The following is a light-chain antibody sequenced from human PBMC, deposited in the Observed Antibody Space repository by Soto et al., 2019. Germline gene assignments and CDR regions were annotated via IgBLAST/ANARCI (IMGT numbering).Light chain of an antibody. V-gene: IGKV1-5*03. CDR3: QQYDTSSKT. CDR2: KAS. CDR1: QSISSW. J-gene: IGKJ1*01. Sequence: DIQMTQSPSTLSASVGVRVTITCRASQSISSWLAWYQQKPEKAPNLLIYKASSLQSGVPSRFSGSGSGTEFTLTISGLQPDDFATYYCQQYDTSSKTFGQGTKVEVK.